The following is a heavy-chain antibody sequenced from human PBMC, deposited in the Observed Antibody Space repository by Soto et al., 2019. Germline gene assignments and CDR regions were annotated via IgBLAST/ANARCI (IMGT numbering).Heavy chain of an antibody. CDR3: ARDQSYGGAFDY. V-gene: IGHV1-18*01. CDR1: GYPFTSYG. CDR2: ISAYNGNT. Sequence: VQLVQSGAEVRRPGASVKFSCKIPGYPFTSYGISWVRQAPGQGLEWMGWISAYNGNTNYAQKLQGRVTMTTDTSTSTAYMELRSLRSDDTAVYYCARDQSYGGAFDYWGQGTLVTVSS. D-gene: IGHD2-21*01. J-gene: IGHJ4*02.